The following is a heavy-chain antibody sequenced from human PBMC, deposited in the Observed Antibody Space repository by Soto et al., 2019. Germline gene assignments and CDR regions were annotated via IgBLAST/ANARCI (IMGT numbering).Heavy chain of an antibody. CDR1: GYSFTSYW. J-gene: IGHJ6*02. Sequence: GESLKISCKGSGYSFTSYWIGWVRQMPGKGLEWMGIIYPGDSDTRYSPSFQGQVTISADKSISTPYLQWSSLKASYTAIYYCARLDGSPAYYYYGMDVWGQGTTVTVSS. CDR2: IYPGDSDT. V-gene: IGHV5-51*01. CDR3: ARLDGSPAYYYYGMDV.